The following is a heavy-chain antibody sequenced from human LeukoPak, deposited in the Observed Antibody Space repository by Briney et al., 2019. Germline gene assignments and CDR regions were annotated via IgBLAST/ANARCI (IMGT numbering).Heavy chain of an antibody. J-gene: IGHJ6*02. D-gene: IGHD2-2*01. V-gene: IGHV4-59*08. CDR3: ARHSSYYYGMDV. CDR1: GGSMHTYY. CDR2: IFYSGST. Sequence: PETLSLTGTVSGGSMHTYYWSWIRQTPGKGLEWIGYIFYSGSTNYSPSLRSRVTISIDTSKNQFSLKLSSVTAADTAFYYCARHSSYYYGMDVWGQGTTVTVSS.